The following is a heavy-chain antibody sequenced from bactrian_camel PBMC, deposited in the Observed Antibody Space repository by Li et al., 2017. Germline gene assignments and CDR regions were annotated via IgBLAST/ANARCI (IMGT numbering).Heavy chain of an antibody. CDR3: AAVPRLIGGNCPRTPAIFGD. J-gene: IGHJ4*01. Sequence: VQLVESGGGSVQAGGSARHSCAASGYIRSPDWMARFRQAPEKQREGVAAIDVLGLTTYADSVKGRFTISKDNAKDILYLQMDSLKPGDTALYYCAAVPRLIGGNCPRTPAIFGDWGPGTQVTVS. CDR1: GYIRSPDW. CDR2: IDVLGLT. D-gene: IGHD8*01. V-gene: IGHV3S53*01.